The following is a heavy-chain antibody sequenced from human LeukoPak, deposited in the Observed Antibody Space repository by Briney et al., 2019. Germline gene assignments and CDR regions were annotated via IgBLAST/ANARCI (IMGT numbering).Heavy chain of an antibody. CDR3: ARQGGFYD. D-gene: IGHD3-16*01. Sequence: GGSLRLSCAASGFTVSSNYMSWVRQAPGKGLEWVSLISWDGGSTYYADSVKGRFTISRDNAKNSLYLQMNSLRAEDTAVYYCARQGGFYDWGQGTLVTVSS. CDR1: GFTVSSNY. V-gene: IGHV3-66*04. CDR2: ISWDGGST. J-gene: IGHJ4*02.